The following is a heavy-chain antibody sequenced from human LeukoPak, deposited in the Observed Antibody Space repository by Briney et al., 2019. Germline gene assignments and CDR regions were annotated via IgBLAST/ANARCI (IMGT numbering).Heavy chain of an antibody. CDR3: ARHMTVTYDAFDL. CDR2: IYTSGST. CDR1: GGSISSYY. V-gene: IGHV4-4*07. D-gene: IGHD3-22*01. Sequence: SETLSLTCTVSGGSISSYYWSWIRQSAGKGLEWIGRIYTSGSTSYSPSLESRVTISVDTSKNQFSLKLNSVTAADTAVYYCARHMTVTYDAFDLWGQGTMVTVSS. J-gene: IGHJ3*01.